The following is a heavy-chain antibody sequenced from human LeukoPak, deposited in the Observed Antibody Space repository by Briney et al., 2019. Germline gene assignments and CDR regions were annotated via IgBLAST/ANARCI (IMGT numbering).Heavy chain of an antibody. Sequence: GGSLRLSCAASGFTFSSYWMHWVRQAPGKGLVWVSRINSDGSGTSYADSVKGRFTISRDNAKNTLYLQMNSLRAEDTAVYYCARGYYGSGSYWRVLDYWGQGTLVTVSS. V-gene: IGHV3-74*01. CDR1: GFTFSSYW. CDR3: ARGYYGSGSYWRVLDY. D-gene: IGHD3-10*01. J-gene: IGHJ4*02. CDR2: INSDGSGT.